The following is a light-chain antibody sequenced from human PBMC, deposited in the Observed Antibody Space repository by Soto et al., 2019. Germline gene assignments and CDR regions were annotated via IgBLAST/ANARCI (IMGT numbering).Light chain of an antibody. CDR3: QQYGRSPWT. V-gene: IGKV3-20*01. Sequence: EIVLTQAPGTLSLSPGERATLSCRASQSVSSGYLAWYQQKLGQAPRLLFYAASSRATGIPDRFSGSGSGTDFTLTISRLEPEDFAVYYCQQYGRSPWTFGQGTKVDIK. J-gene: IGKJ1*01. CDR2: AAS. CDR1: QSVSSGY.